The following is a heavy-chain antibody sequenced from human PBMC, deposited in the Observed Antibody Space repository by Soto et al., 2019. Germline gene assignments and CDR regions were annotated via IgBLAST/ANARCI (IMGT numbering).Heavy chain of an antibody. V-gene: IGHV5-51*01. CDR1: GYSFTSYW. Sequence: PGESLKISCKGSGYSFTSYWIGWVRQMPGKGLEWMGIIYPGDSDTRYSPSFQGQVTISADKSISTAYLQWSSLKASDTAMYYCARHQYSSGWYGSSDGMDVWGQGTTVTVSS. CDR3: ARHQYSSGWYGSSDGMDV. D-gene: IGHD6-19*01. J-gene: IGHJ6*02. CDR2: IYPGDSDT.